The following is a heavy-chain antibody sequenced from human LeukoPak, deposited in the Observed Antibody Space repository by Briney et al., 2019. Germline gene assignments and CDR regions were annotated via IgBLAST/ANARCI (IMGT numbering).Heavy chain of an antibody. CDR1: GGSLSTGYYF. CDR2: IYTSGST. V-gene: IGHV4-61*02. Sequence: SETLSLTCTVSGGSLSTGYYFWSWIRQPAGKGLEWNGRIYTSGSTNYNPSLKSRATISVDTSKNQFSLKLSSVTAADTAVYYCARLSGREYYFDYWGQGTLVTVYS. D-gene: IGHD6-6*01. CDR3: ARLSGREYYFDY. J-gene: IGHJ4*02.